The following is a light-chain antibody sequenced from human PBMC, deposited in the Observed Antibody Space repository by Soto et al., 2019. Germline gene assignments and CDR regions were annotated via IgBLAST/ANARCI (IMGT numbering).Light chain of an antibody. CDR2: LGS. J-gene: IGKJ2*01. CDR3: MQALQTPYT. Sequence: DIVMTQSPLSLPVTPGEPASISCRSSQSLLHTNGYNYLDWFLQKPGQSPQLLIYLGSNRASGVPDRLSGSGSGTDFTLKISGVAAEDVGVYYCMQALQTPYTFGQGTKLEIK. CDR1: QSLLHTNGYNY. V-gene: IGKV2-28*01.